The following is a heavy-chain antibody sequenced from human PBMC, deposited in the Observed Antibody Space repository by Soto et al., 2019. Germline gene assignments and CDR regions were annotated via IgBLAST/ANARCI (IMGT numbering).Heavy chain of an antibody. CDR1: GLTVSNNY. CDR3: ASCHWNGPNDY. Sequence: EVQLEESGGGLVQPGGSLSLSCAASGLTVSNNYMRWVRHAPGKGLEWVSVIYRGGDSYYADSVNGRFTISRDNSKNTLYLQMNSLRDEDTAVYYCASCHWNGPNDYWGQGTLVTVSS. J-gene: IGHJ4*02. V-gene: IGHV3-66*01. D-gene: IGHD1-1*01. CDR2: IYRGGDS.